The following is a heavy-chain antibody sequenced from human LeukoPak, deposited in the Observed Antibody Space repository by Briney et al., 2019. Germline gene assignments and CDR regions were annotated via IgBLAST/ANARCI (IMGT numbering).Heavy chain of an antibody. Sequence: SVKVSCKASGYTFTGYYMHWVRQAPGQGLEWMGRIIPIFGTANYAQKFQGRVTITTDESTSTAYMELSSLRSEDTAVYYCARARTRSSTSCYAFDYWGQGTLVAVSS. J-gene: IGHJ4*02. CDR1: GYTFTGYY. V-gene: IGHV1-69*05. CDR2: IIPIFGTA. CDR3: ARARTRSSTSCYAFDY. D-gene: IGHD2-2*01.